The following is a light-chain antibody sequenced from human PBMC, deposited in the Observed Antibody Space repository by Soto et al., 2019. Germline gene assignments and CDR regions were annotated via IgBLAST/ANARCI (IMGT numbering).Light chain of an antibody. V-gene: IGKV2-28*01. CDR2: FGS. CDR1: QRLLYNNTYND. J-gene: IGKJ5*01. Sequence: EIVMTESRLTLDVTPVEPASFAFTCIQRLLYNNTYNDLDWYVQKPGQSPQLLIYFGSNRAPGVPDRFSSSGSGTDFTLKINRVEAEDVGTYYCMHALQSLTCGQGTRLDIK. CDR3: MHALQSLT.